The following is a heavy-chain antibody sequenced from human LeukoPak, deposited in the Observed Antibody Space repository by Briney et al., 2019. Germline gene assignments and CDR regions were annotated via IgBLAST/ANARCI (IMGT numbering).Heavy chain of an antibody. CDR1: GGSFSGYY. CDR3: ARGFRLNRYYGSGSSNYYFDY. J-gene: IGHJ4*02. D-gene: IGHD3-10*01. Sequence: SETLSLTCAVYGGSFSGYYWSWIRQPPGKGLEWIGEINHSGSTNYNPSLKSRVTISVDTSKNQFSLKLSSVTAADTAVYYCARGFRLNRYYGSGSSNYYFDYWGQGTLVTVSS. V-gene: IGHV4-34*01. CDR2: INHSGST.